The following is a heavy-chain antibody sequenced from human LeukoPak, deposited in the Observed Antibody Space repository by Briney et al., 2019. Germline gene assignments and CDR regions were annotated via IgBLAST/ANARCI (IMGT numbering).Heavy chain of an antibody. CDR1: AYTFTGYY. V-gene: IGHV1-2*06. Sequence: GASVKVSCKASAYTFTGYYIHWVRQAPGQGLEWMGRINPNSGGTNYAQKFQGRVTMTRNTSISTAYMELSSLRSEDTAVYYCARGVTMVRGVIIKKVNLDYWGQGTLVTVSS. CDR2: INPNSGGT. D-gene: IGHD3-10*01. CDR3: ARGVTMVRGVIIKKVNLDY. J-gene: IGHJ4*02.